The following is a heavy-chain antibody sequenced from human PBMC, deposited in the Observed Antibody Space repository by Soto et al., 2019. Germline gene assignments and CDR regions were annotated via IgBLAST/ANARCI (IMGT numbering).Heavy chain of an antibody. D-gene: IGHD3-22*01. CDR1: GGSFSGYY. Sequence: SETLSLTCAVYGGSFSGYYWSWIRQPPGKGLEWIGEINHSGSTNYNPSLKSRVTISVDTSKNQFSLKLSSVTAADTAVYYCARVRRNYYDSSGYYRYWGQGTLVTVSS. CDR2: INHSGST. CDR3: ARVRRNYYDSSGYYRY. J-gene: IGHJ4*02. V-gene: IGHV4-34*01.